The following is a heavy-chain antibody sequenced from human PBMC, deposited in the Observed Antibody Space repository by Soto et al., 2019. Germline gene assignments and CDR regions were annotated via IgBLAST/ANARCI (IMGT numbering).Heavy chain of an antibody. D-gene: IGHD6-6*01. J-gene: IGHJ5*02. CDR1: GCSISSGGYY. Sequence: PSETLSLTCTFSGCSISSGGYYWSWIRQHPGKGLEWIGYIYYSGSTYYNPSLKSRVTISVDTSKNQFSLKLSSVTAADTAVYYCARAYTEYSSSRENWFDPGGQGTLVTAPQ. CDR3: ARAYTEYSSSRENWFDP. CDR2: IYYSGST. V-gene: IGHV4-31*03.